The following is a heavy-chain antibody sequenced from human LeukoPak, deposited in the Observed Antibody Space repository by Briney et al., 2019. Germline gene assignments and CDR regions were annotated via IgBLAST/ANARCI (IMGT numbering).Heavy chain of an antibody. CDR3: ASDTGAGGYSYGYVY. Sequence: PSETLSLTXAVYGGALSGYYWSWIRQPPGKGLEWIAEINHSGSSNYNPSLKSRVTISVDTSKKQFSLKLSSATAADAAVYYCASDTGAGGYSYGYVYWGQGTLVTVSS. V-gene: IGHV4-34*01. CDR1: GGALSGYY. D-gene: IGHD5-18*01. CDR2: INHSGSS. J-gene: IGHJ4*02.